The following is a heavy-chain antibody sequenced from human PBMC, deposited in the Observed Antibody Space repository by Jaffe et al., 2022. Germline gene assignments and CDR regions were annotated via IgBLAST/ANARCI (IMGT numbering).Heavy chain of an antibody. CDR2: INSDGSST. D-gene: IGHD1-26*01. Sequence: EVQLVESGGGLVQPGGSLRLSCAASGFTFSSYWMHWVRQAPGKGLVWVSRINSDGSSTSYADSVKGRFTISRDNAKNTLYLQMNSLRAEDTAVYYCASLPGATQDFDYWGQGTLVTVSS. CDR1: GFTFSSYW. CDR3: ASLPGATQDFDY. J-gene: IGHJ4*02. V-gene: IGHV3-74*01.